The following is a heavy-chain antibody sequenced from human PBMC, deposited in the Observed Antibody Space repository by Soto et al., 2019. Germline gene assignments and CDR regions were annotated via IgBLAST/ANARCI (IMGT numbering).Heavy chain of an antibody. J-gene: IGHJ3*02. CDR2: VANDGGNT. Sequence: QVQLVESGGGVVQPGRSLRLSCAASGVIFSTYAMHWVRQAPGKGLEWVAAVANDGGNTYYVDSVKGRFTISTDSSKKMVYLQMDSLRPEDTAVYYCGSDFGGYGGRADSIDIWGQGTVVTVSS. D-gene: IGHD5-12*01. CDR1: GVIFSTYA. V-gene: IGHV3-30*04. CDR3: GSDFGGYGGRADSIDI.